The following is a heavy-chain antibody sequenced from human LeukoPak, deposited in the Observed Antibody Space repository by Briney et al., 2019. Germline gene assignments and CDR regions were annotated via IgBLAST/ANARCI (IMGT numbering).Heavy chain of an antibody. CDR3: ARDATYCGGDCYSGSFDI. J-gene: IGHJ3*02. V-gene: IGHV4-30-2*01. D-gene: IGHD2-21*02. Sequence: PSQTLSLTCAVSGGSISGGGYSRSWIRQPPGKGLEWIGYIYHSGSTYYNPSLKSRVTISVDRSKNQFSLKLSSVTAADTAVYYCARDATYCGGDCYSGSFDIWGQGTMVTVSS. CDR1: GGSISGGGYS. CDR2: IYHSGST.